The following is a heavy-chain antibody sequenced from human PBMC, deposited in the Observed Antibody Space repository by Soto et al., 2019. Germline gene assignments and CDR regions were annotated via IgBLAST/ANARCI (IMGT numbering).Heavy chain of an antibody. D-gene: IGHD3-22*01. CDR1: GFTFSSYS. J-gene: IGHJ4*02. CDR3: ARDYYKYYDSSGYYRSPAY. Sequence: PLRLSCAASGFTFSSYSMPWVRQAPSKGLGWVALISYDGSDKDYADSVKGRFTISRDNSRNTLFLQMNSLRAEDTAVYYCARDYYKYYDSSGYYRSPAYWGQGTLVTVSS. V-gene: IGHV3-30-3*01. CDR2: ISYDGSDK.